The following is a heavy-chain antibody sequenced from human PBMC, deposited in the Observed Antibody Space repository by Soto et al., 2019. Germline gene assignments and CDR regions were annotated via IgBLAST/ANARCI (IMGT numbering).Heavy chain of an antibody. CDR2: IYYSGYT. Sequence: QLQLQESGPGLVKPSETLSLTCTVSGGSISSSSYYWGWIRQPPGKGLEWIGRIYYSGYTYYNPSLKSRVTISVDTSKNHFSLNLSALTAADTAVYYCARHNGPSYVGYYYDMDVWGQGTTVTVSS. CDR3: ARHNGPSYVGYYYDMDV. V-gene: IGHV4-39*01. D-gene: IGHD1-26*01. CDR1: GGSISSSSYY. J-gene: IGHJ6*02.